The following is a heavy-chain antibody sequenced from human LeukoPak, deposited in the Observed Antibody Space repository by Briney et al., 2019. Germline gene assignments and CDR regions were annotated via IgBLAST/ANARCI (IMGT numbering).Heavy chain of an antibody. D-gene: IGHD3-10*01. CDR3: ARGLSTLLWFGGERRNNWFDP. CDR1: GGSFSGYY. CDR2: INHSGST. Sequence: SETLSLTCAVYGGSFSGYYWSWIRQPPGKGLEWIGEINHSGSTNYNPSLKSRVTISVDTSKNQFSLKLSSVTAADAAVYYCARGLSTLLWFGGERRNNWFDPWGQGTLVTVSS. J-gene: IGHJ5*02. V-gene: IGHV4-34*01.